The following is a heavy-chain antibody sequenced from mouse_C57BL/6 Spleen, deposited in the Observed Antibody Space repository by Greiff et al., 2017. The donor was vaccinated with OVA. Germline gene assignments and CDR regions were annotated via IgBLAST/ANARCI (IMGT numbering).Heavy chain of an antibody. J-gene: IGHJ2*01. D-gene: IGHD1-1*01. CDR1: GYAFSSSW. CDR2: IYPGDGDT. V-gene: IGHV1-82*01. CDR3: ARRGMDYGSSLDY. Sequence: VQLQQSGPELVKPGASVKISCKASGYAFSSSWMNWVKQRPGKGLEWIGRIYPGDGDTNYNGKFKGKATLTVDTSSSTAYMQLSSLTSEDSAVYYCARRGMDYGSSLDYWGQGTTLTVSS.